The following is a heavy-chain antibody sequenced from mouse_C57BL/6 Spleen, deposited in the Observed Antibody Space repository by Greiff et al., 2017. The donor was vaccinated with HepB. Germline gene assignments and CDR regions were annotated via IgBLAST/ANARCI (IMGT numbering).Heavy chain of an antibody. CDR3: TRSRNSNYPLDY. V-gene: IGHV1-15*01. J-gene: IGHJ2*01. Sequence: VKLVESGAELVRPGASVTLSCKASGYTFTDYEMHWVKQTPVHGLEWIGAIDPETGGTAYKQKFKGKAILTADKSSSTAYLQLRSLTSEDSAVYYSTRSRNSNYPLDYWGQGTTLTVSS. CDR1: GYTFTDYE. D-gene: IGHD2-5*01. CDR2: IDPETGGT.